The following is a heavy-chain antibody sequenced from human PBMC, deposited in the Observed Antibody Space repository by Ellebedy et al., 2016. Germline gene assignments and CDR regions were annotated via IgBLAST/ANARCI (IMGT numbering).Heavy chain of an antibody. CDR3: AREARLNWFDP. CDR1: GFTFSSYA. CDR2: ISYDGSNK. Sequence: GESLKISXAASGFTFSSYAMHWVRQAPGKGLEWVAVISYDGSNKYYADSVKGRFTISRDNSKNTLYLQMNSLRAEDTAVYYCAREARLNWFDPWGQGTLVTVSS. V-gene: IGHV3-30-3*01. D-gene: IGHD6-25*01. J-gene: IGHJ5*02.